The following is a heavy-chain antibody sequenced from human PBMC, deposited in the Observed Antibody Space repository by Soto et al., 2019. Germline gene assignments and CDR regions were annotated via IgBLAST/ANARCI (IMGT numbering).Heavy chain of an antibody. J-gene: IGHJ6*02. CDR3: ARASSPYYYYYGMDV. Sequence: QVQLVQSGAEVKKPGSSVKVSCKASGGTFSSYVIGWVRQAPGHGLEWMGGVFPIFGRANYVQKFQGRVTITADESTSTAYMELSSLRSEDTAVYYCARASSPYYYYYGMDVWGQGTTVTVSS. CDR2: VFPIFGRA. CDR1: GGTFSSYV. V-gene: IGHV1-69*01.